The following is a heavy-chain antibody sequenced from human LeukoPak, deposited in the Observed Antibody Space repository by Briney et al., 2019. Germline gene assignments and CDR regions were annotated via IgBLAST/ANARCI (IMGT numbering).Heavy chain of an antibody. CDR3: AKHEGSYFDKSGYTFEY. CDR1: AGSVNSSPYY. Sequence: PSETLSPTCTVSAGSVNSSPYYWGWVRQPPGKGLEWIGSIHYSGNTYYNPSLKSRVTISVDTSRNQFSLKLSSVSAADRGIYYCAKHEGSYFDKSGYTFEYWGQGTLVTVSS. J-gene: IGHJ4*02. D-gene: IGHD3-22*01. CDR2: IHYSGNT. V-gene: IGHV4-39*01.